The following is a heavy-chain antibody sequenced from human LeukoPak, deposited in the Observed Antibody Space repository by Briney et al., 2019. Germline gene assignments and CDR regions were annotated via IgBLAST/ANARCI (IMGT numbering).Heavy chain of an antibody. J-gene: IGHJ4*02. CDR1: GDSISSYY. D-gene: IGHD4-11*01. CDR3: ARRVQYYFDY. CDR2: IYYTGNT. Sequence: PSETLSLTCTVSGDSISSYYWSWFRQPPGKGLEWIGYIYYTGNTIYNPSLESRVTISVDTSKNQFSLKLTSVTAADTAVYYCARRVQYYFDYWGQGTPVTVSS. V-gene: IGHV4-59*08.